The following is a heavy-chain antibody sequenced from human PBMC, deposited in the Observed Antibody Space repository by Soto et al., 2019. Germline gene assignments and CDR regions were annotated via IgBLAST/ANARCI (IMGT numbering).Heavy chain of an antibody. J-gene: IGHJ6*02. D-gene: IGHD5-12*01. Sequence: QVQLVESGGGLVKPGGSLRLSCAASGFTFSDYYMSWIRQAPGKGLEWVSYISSSGSTIYYADSVKGRFTISRDNAKNSLYLQMNSLRAEDTAVYHCARVEGLRFLKVQDDYYYGMDVWGQGTTVTVSS. V-gene: IGHV3-11*01. CDR1: GFTFSDYY. CDR3: ARVEGLRFLKVQDDYYYGMDV. CDR2: ISSSGSTI.